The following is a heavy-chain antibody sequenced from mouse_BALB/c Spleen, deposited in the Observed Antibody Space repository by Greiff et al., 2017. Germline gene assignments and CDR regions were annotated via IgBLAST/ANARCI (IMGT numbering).Heavy chain of an antibody. V-gene: IGHV5-6-5*01. CDR3: ATMITTKAMDY. Sequence: DVMLVESGGGLVKPGGSLKLSCAASGFTFSSYAMSWVRQTPEKRLEWVASISSGGSTYYPDSVKGRFTISRDNARNILYLQMSSLRSEDTAMYYCATMITTKAMDYWGQGTSVTVSS. CDR2: ISSGGST. J-gene: IGHJ4*01. D-gene: IGHD2-4*01. CDR1: GFTFSSYA.